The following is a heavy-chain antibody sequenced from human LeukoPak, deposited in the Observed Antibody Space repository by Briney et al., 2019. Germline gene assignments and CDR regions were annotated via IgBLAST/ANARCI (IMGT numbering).Heavy chain of an antibody. CDR3: ARAAPGYSSSWYHLDY. Sequence: GGSLRLSCAASGFTFDDYGMSWVRQAPGKGLEWVSGINWNGGSTGYADSVKGRFTISRDNAKNSLYLQMNSLRAEDTAVYYCARAAPGYSSSWYHLDYWGQGTLVTVSS. D-gene: IGHD6-13*01. CDR1: GFTFDDYG. CDR2: INWNGGST. J-gene: IGHJ4*02. V-gene: IGHV3-20*04.